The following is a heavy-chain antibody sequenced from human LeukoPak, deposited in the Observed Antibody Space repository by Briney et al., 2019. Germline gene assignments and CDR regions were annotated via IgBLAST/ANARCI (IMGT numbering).Heavy chain of an antibody. D-gene: IGHD5-24*01. CDR2: IYYSGST. J-gene: IGHJ4*02. CDR3: ARGSRDGYSIFDY. Sequence: SETLSLTCTVSGGSISSHYWSWIRQPPGKGLEWIGYIYYSGSTNYNPSLKSRVTISVDTSKNQFSLKLSCVTAADTAVYYCARGSRDGYSIFDYWGQGTLVTVSS. V-gene: IGHV4-59*11. CDR1: GGSISSHY.